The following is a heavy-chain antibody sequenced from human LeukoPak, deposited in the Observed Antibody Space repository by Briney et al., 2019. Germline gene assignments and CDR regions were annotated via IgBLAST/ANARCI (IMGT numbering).Heavy chain of an antibody. Sequence: SETLSLTCTVSGGSISSYYWSWIRQPAGKGLEWIGRVLTSANTNYNPSLKSRVTMSIDTSKNQFSLKVNSVTAADTAVYYCARDSRPKPLDYWGQGILVTVSS. V-gene: IGHV4-4*07. D-gene: IGHD6-6*01. CDR3: ARDSRPKPLDY. CDR2: VLTSANT. J-gene: IGHJ4*02. CDR1: GGSISSYY.